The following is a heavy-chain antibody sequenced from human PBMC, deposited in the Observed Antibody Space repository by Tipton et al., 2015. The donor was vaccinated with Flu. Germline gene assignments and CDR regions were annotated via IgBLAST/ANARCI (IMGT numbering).Heavy chain of an antibody. CDR1: GGSVNDNF. CDR3: ARTRDSGSYYGVRGYNFDS. J-gene: IGHJ4*02. Sequence: TLSLTCTVSGGSVNDNFWSWIRQPPGRGLEWIGYIHYFGSNTNYNPSLKSRVTMSVDTSKNQVSLSLNYVTAADTAVYFCARTRDSGSYYGVRGYNFDSWGPGTLVTVSS. CDR2: IHYFGSNT. V-gene: IGHV4-59*02. D-gene: IGHD3-10*01.